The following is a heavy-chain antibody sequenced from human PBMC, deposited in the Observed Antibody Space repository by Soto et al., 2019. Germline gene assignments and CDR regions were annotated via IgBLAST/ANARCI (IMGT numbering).Heavy chain of an antibody. CDR1: GGTFSSYA. V-gene: IGHV1-69*13. Sequence: ASVKVSCKASGGTFSSYAISWVRQAPGQGLEWMGGIIPIFGTANYAQKFQGRVTITADESTSTAYMELSSLRSEDTAVYYCARGANTAMLPRWFDPWGQGTLVTVYS. D-gene: IGHD5-18*01. CDR2: IIPIFGTA. CDR3: ARGANTAMLPRWFDP. J-gene: IGHJ5*02.